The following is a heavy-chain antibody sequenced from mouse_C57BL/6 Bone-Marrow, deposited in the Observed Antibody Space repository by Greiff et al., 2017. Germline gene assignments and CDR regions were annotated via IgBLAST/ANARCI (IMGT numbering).Heavy chain of an antibody. V-gene: IGHV14-3*01. J-gene: IGHJ2*01. CDR3: ARDHYYGPY. Sequence: VQLQQSVAELVRPGASVKLSCTASGFNIKNTYMHWLKQRPEHGLEWIGRFLPANGNTTHSPKSHGKATITADTSSNTAYLQLSSLTSEDTAIYYCARDHYYGPYWGQGTTLTVSS. CDR1: GFNIKNTY. CDR2: FLPANGNT. D-gene: IGHD1-2*01.